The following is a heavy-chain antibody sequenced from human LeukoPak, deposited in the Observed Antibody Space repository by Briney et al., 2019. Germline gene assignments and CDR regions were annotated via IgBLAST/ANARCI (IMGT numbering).Heavy chain of an antibody. Sequence: GGSLRLSCAASGFTFSSYGMHWGRQAPGKGLEWGAVIWYDGSNKYYADSVKGRFTISRDNSKNTLYLQMNSLRAEDTAVYYCARVGYCSSTSCYGHFDYWGQGTLVTVSS. CDR3: ARVGYCSSTSCYGHFDY. V-gene: IGHV3-33*01. J-gene: IGHJ4*02. CDR2: IWYDGSNK. D-gene: IGHD2-2*01. CDR1: GFTFSSYG.